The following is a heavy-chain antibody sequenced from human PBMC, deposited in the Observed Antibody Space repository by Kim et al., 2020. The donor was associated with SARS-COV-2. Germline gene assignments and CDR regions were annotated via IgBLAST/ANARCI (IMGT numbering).Heavy chain of an antibody. D-gene: IGHD3-3*02. V-gene: IGHV3-23*01. CDR3: VKNVGSSIYSALVV. CDR2: LTPNGDNT. CDR1: GISISSFA. Sequence: GGSLRLSCATSGISISSFAMSWVRQAPGKGLEWVSSLTPNGDNTYYADSVRGRFTISRDNSRNTLNLQVNSLRAEDTAVYYCVKNVGSSIYSALVVWGQG. J-gene: IGHJ6*02.